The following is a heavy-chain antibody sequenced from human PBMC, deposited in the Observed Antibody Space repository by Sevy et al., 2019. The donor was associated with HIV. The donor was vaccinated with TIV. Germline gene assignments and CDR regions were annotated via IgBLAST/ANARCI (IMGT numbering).Heavy chain of an antibody. CDR3: AKEANDSSGYYPFDY. V-gene: IGHV3-30*18. Sequence: GGSLRLSCAASGFTFSSYGMHWVRQAPGKGLEWVAVISYDGSNKYYADYVKGRFTISRDNSKNTLYLQMNSLRAEDTAVYYCAKEANDSSGYYPFDYWGQGTLVTVSS. J-gene: IGHJ4*02. CDR2: ISYDGSNK. D-gene: IGHD3-22*01. CDR1: GFTFSSYG.